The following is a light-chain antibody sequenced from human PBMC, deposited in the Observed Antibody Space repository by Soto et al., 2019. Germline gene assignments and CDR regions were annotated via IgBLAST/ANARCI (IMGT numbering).Light chain of an antibody. V-gene: IGKV3-15*01. CDR2: GAS. CDR3: QQYKSWPPVT. CDR1: QSISSN. J-gene: IGKJ1*01. Sequence: IVLTQSPGILSLSPVERASLSCLASQSISSNLAWYQQKPGQAPRLLIYGASTRATGIPARFSGSGSGTEFTLTISSLQSEDFAVYYCQQYKSWPPVTFGQGTKVDI.